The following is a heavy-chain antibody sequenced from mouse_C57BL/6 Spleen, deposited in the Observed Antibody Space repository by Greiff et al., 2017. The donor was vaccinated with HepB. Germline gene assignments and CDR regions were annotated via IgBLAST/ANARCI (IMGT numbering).Heavy chain of an antibody. CDR3: ASPNYGSSSWFAY. J-gene: IGHJ3*01. D-gene: IGHD1-1*01. CDR1: GYTFTSYW. CDR2: IHPNSGST. V-gene: IGHV1-64*01. Sequence: VQLQQPGAELVKPGASVKLSCKASGYTFTSYWMHWVKQRPGQGLEWIGMIHPNSGSTNYNEKFKSKATLTVDKSSSTAYMQLSSLTSEDSAVYYCASPNYGSSSWFAYWGQGTLVTVSA.